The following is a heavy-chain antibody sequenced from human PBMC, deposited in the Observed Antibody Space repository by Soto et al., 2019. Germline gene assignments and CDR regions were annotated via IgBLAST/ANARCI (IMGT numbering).Heavy chain of an antibody. D-gene: IGHD2-15*01. V-gene: IGHV1-69*13. Sequence: GASVKVSCKASGGTFSSYAISWVRQAPGQGLEWMGGIIPIFGTANYAQKFQGRVTITADESTSTAYMELSSLRFEDTAVYYCARAPQRYCSGGSCYSPVEHWGQGTLVTVSS. CDR2: IIPIFGTA. J-gene: IGHJ1*01. CDR3: ARAPQRYCSGGSCYSPVEH. CDR1: GGTFSSYA.